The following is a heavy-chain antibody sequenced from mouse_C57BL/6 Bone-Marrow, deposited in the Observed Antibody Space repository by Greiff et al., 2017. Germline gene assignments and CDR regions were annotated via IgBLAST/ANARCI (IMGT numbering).Heavy chain of an antibody. Sequence: EVHLVESGGGLVQPGGSLKLSCAASGFTFSDYGMAWVRQAPRKGPEWVAFISNLAYSIYSADTVTGRFTIPISSAKNTLYLEMSSMRSEDTAMYYCARGDYYGSTHMDYWGQGTSVTVSS. V-gene: IGHV5-15*01. CDR3: ARGDYYGSTHMDY. D-gene: IGHD1-1*01. J-gene: IGHJ4*01. CDR1: GFTFSDYG. CDR2: ISNLAYSI.